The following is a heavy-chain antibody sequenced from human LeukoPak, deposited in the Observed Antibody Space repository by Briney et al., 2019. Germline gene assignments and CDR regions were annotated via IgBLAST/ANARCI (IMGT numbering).Heavy chain of an antibody. CDR1: GGSISSYY. J-gene: IGHJ5*02. D-gene: IGHD3-10*01. CDR2: IYYSGST. CDR3: ARGGDYYGSGSYRGAYNWFDP. V-gene: IGHV4-59*08. Sequence: SETLSLTCTVSGGSISSYYWSWIRQPPGKGLEWIGNIYYSGSTNYNPSLKSRVTISVDTSKNQFSLKLSSVTAADTAVYYCARGGDYYGSGSYRGAYNWFDPWGQGTLVTVSS.